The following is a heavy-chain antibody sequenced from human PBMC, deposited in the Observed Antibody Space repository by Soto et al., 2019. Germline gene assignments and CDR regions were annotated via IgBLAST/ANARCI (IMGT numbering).Heavy chain of an antibody. J-gene: IGHJ4*02. CDR1: GFTFNSAW. D-gene: IGHD6-13*01. CDR2: IKSWTDGGRV. V-gene: IGHV3-15*02. Sequence: EVPLVESGGALVKPGESLTLSCAASGFTFNSAWMTWVRQAPGKGLEWVGRIKSWTDGGRVDTAAPVKGRFTISRDDSKNTFYLQMNSLKSEDTAVYYCTKWRREKSGTSVSCYGDGAYWGQGTLVTVSS. CDR3: TKWRREKSGTSVSCYGDGAY.